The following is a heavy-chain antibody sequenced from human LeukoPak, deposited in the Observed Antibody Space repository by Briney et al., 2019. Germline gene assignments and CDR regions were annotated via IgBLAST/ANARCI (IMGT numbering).Heavy chain of an antibody. V-gene: IGHV4-39*01. CDR2: IYYSGST. Sequence: SETLSLTCTVSDGSISSSSYYWGWIRQPPGKGLEWIGSIYYSGSTYYNPSLKSRVTISVDTSKNQFSLKLSSVTAADTAVYYCARQTGSGLFILPGGQGTLVTVSS. CDR3: ARQTGSGLFILP. CDR1: DGSISSSSYY. D-gene: IGHD3/OR15-3a*01. J-gene: IGHJ4*02.